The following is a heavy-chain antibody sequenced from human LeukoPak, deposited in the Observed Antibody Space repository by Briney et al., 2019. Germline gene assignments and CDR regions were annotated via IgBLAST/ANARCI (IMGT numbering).Heavy chain of an antibody. CDR3: ARADVGAYYFSY. CDR1: GFTFSSYE. CDR2: ISSSGSTI. V-gene: IGHV3-48*03. J-gene: IGHJ4*02. Sequence: GGSLRLSCAASGFTFSSYEMNWVRQAPGKGLEWVSYISSSGSTIYYADSVKGRFTISRDNTKNSLYLQMNSLRGDDTAVYYCARADVGAYYFSYWGQGTLVTVSS. D-gene: IGHD1-26*01.